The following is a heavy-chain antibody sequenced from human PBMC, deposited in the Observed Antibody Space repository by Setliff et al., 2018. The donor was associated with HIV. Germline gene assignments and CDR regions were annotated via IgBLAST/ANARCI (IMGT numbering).Heavy chain of an antibody. CDR3: AKRAVQDGTVTSSNWFES. V-gene: IGHV4-4*09. CDR2: IYGSGST. D-gene: IGHD1-7*01. CDR1: GDSIGTYS. Sequence: SETLSLTWAVSGDSIGTYSWHWLRQPPGKGLEWIGYIYGSGSTGYNPSLTSRVTMSTDTPNNRFALKLTSVTAADTAVYYCAKRAVQDGTVTSSNWFESWGQGTLVTVSS. J-gene: IGHJ5*01.